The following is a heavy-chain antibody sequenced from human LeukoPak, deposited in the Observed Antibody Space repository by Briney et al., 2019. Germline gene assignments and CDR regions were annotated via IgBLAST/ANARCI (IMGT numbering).Heavy chain of an antibody. CDR1: GGSISSYY. CDR2: IYYSGST. J-gene: IGHJ4*02. D-gene: IGHD3-3*01. Sequence: PSETLSLTCTVSGGSISSYYWSWIRQPPGKGLEWIGYIYYSGSTNYNPSLKSRVTISVDTSKNQFSLKLSSVTAADTAVYYCAREVAVVARRGYYFDYWGQGTLVTVSS. CDR3: AREVAVVARRGYYFDY. V-gene: IGHV4-59*12.